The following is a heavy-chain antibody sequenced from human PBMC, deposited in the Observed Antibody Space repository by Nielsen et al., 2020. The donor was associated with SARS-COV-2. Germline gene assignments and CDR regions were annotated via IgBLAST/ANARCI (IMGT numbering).Heavy chain of an antibody. CDR2: ISSSSSTI. V-gene: IGHV3-48*02. D-gene: IGHD4-11*01. J-gene: IGHJ6*03. CDR1: GFTFSSYS. Sequence: GGSLRLSCAASGFTFSSYSMNWVRQAPGKGLEWVSYISSSSSTIYYADSVKGRFTISRDNAKNSLYLQMNSLRDEDTAVYYCASQGGELSYSNYDYYYYYYMDVWSKGTTVTVSS. CDR3: ASQGGELSYSNYDYYYYYYMDV.